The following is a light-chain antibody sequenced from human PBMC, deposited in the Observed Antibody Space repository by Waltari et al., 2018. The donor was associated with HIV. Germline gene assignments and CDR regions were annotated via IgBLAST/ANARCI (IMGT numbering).Light chain of an antibody. CDR3: TSYTSSSPCV. Sequence: QSALTQPASVSGSPGQSITISCTGTSSDVGGYNYVSWYQQHPDRAPKLVIYEVSNRPSGVSNLFSGSKSGNTASLTISGLQAEDEADYYCTSYTSSSPCVFGTGTKVTVL. J-gene: IGLJ1*01. CDR2: EVS. CDR1: SSDVGGYNY. V-gene: IGLV2-14*01.